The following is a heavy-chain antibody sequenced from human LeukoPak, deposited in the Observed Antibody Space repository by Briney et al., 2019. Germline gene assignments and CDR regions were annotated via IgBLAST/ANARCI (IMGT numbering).Heavy chain of an antibody. V-gene: IGHV4-34*01. CDR3: ARWQY. CDR1: GGSFSGYY. J-gene: IGHJ4*02. CDR2: INHSGST. Sequence: PSETLSLTCAVYGGSFSGYYGSWIRQPPGKGLEWIGEINHSGSTNYNPSLKSRVTISVDTSKNQFSLKLSSVTAADTAVYYCARWQYWGQGTLVTVSS.